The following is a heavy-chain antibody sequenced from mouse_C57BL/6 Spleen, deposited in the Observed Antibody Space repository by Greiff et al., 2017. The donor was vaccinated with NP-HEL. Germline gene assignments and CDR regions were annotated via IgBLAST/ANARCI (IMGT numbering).Heavy chain of an antibody. CDR2: IYPRSGNT. CDR1: GYTFTSYG. D-gene: IGHD2-4*01. Sequence: QVQLQQSGAELARPGASVKLSCKASGYTFTSYGISWVKQRTGQGLEWIGEIYPRSGNTYYNEKFKGKATLTADKSSSTAYMELRSLTSEDSAVYFCAGAYDYACAYWGQGTLVTVSA. J-gene: IGHJ3*01. CDR3: AGAYDYACAY. V-gene: IGHV1-81*01.